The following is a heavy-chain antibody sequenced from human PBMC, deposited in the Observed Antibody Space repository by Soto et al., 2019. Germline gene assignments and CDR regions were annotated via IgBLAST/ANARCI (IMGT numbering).Heavy chain of an antibody. CDR2: TYHTGST. J-gene: IGHJ4*02. CDR3: ARIGNPDASLYFDY. Sequence: QVQLQESGPGLVKPSQTVSLTCTVSGGSISVGVYYWNWIRQLPGKGPEWIGYTYHTGSTYYNPSLESRVTISLDPSKNQFSLMLSSATAADAAVYYCARIGNPDASLYFDYWGQGTLVTVSS. V-gene: IGHV4-31*03. CDR1: GGSISVGVYY. D-gene: IGHD2-2*01.